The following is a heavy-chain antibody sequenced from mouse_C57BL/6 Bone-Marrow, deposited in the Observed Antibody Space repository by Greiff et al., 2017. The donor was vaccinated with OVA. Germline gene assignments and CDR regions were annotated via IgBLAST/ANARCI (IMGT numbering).Heavy chain of an antibody. D-gene: IGHD4-1*01. Sequence: EVQLQQSGPELVKPGASVKISCKASGYTFTDYYMNWVKQSHGKSLEWIGDINPNNGGTSYNQKFKGKATLTVDKSSSTAYMELRSLTSEDSAVYYCARGGMGRFLAYWGQGTTLTVSS. CDR3: ARGGMGRFLAY. CDR1: GYTFTDYY. V-gene: IGHV1-26*01. CDR2: INPNNGGT. J-gene: IGHJ2*01.